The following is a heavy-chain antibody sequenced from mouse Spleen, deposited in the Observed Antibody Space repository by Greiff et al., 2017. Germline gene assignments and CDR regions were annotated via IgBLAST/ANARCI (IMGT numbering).Heavy chain of an antibody. V-gene: IGHV1-63*02. CDR1: GYTFTNYW. Sequence: QVQLQQSGAELVRPGTSVKISCKASGYTFTNYWLGWVKQRPGHGLEWIGDIYPGGGYTNYNEKFKGKATLTADTSSSTAYMQLSSLTSEDSAVYFCAPGGTGLTWFAYWGQGTLVTVSA. J-gene: IGHJ3*01. D-gene: IGHD3-3*01. CDR3: APGGTGLTWFAY. CDR2: IYPGGGYT.